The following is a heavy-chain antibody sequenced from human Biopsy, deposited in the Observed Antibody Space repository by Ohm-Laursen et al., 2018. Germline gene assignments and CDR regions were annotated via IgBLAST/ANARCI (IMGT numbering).Heavy chain of an antibody. V-gene: IGHV3-9*01. D-gene: IGHD3-22*01. CDR2: IRRNSAII. CDR3: VKATGSCDSRGDYYDY. CDR1: GFTFDDYG. Sequence: SLRLSCAASGFTFDDYGMHWVRQPPGKGLEWVSGIRRNSAIIDYADSVKGRFTISRDNAKKSLYLQMNSLRAEDTALYYCVKATGSCDSRGDYYDYWGQGTLVTVSS. J-gene: IGHJ4*02.